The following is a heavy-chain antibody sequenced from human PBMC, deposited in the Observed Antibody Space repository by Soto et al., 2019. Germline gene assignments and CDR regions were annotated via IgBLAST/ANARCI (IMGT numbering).Heavy chain of an antibody. Sequence: GGSLRLSCAASGFTFSSYAMHWVRQAPGKGLEWVAVISYDGSNTYYADSVKGRFTISRDNSKNTLYLQMNSLRAEDTAVYYCARDIIEGDLTTFDYWGQGTLVTVSS. V-gene: IGHV3-30*04. CDR2: ISYDGSNT. J-gene: IGHJ4*02. CDR3: ARDIIEGDLTTFDY. D-gene: IGHD4-17*01. CDR1: GFTFSSYA.